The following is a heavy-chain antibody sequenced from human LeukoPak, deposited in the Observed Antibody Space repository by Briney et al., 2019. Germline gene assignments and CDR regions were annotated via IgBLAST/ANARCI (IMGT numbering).Heavy chain of an antibody. Sequence: SETLSLTCTVSGDSISSSSYFWGWIRQPPGKGLEWIASVYYSGNTYYNPSLKSRFTISVDTSKNQFSLRLTSVTAADTAVYYCARSAYKMATIDYWGQGTLVTVSS. CDR1: GDSISSSSYF. J-gene: IGHJ4*02. V-gene: IGHV4-39*07. CDR3: ARSAYKMATIDY. D-gene: IGHD5-24*01. CDR2: VYYSGNT.